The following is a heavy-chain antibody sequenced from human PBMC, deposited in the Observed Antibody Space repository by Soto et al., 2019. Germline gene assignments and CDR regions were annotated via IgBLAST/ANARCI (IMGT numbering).Heavy chain of an antibody. CDR3: ARDGTYNWV. V-gene: IGHV3-66*01. CDR2: IYSGGAT. CDR1: GFTVSNNY. J-gene: IGHJ4*02. D-gene: IGHD1-1*01. Sequence: ESGGGLVQPGGSLRLSCAASGFTVSNNYMRWVRQAPGKGLEWVSLIYSGGATYYADSVKGRFTISRDNSKNTLYLQMNSLRAEDTAVYYCARDGTYNWVGGEGTLVTVSS.